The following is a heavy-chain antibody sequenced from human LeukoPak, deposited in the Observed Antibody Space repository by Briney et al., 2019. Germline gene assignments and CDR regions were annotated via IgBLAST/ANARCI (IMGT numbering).Heavy chain of an antibody. CDR3: AREIAEVYGSGSYLHGMDV. CDR2: INPSGGST. D-gene: IGHD3-10*01. V-gene: IGHV1-46*01. Sequence: RVASVKVSCKAPGYTFTSYYMHWVRQAPGQGLEWMGIINPSGGSTSYAQKFQGRVTMTRDTSTSTVYMELSSLRSEDTAVYYCAREIAEVYGSGSYLHGMDVWGQGTTVTVSS. J-gene: IGHJ6*02. CDR1: GYTFTSYY.